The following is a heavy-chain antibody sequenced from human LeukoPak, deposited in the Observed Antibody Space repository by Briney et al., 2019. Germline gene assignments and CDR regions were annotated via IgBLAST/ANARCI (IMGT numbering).Heavy chain of an antibody. V-gene: IGHV4-61*02. J-gene: IGHJ5*02. D-gene: IGHD2-2*01. CDR1: GGSISSGSYY. CDR3: ARGYCSSTSCLNNWFDP. Sequence: PSQTLSLTCTVSGGSISSGSYYWSWVRQPAGKGLEWIGRIYTSGSTNYNPSLKSRVTISLDTSKNQFFLKLSSVTAADTAVYYCARGYCSSTSCLNNWFDPWGQGTLVTVSS. CDR2: IYTSGST.